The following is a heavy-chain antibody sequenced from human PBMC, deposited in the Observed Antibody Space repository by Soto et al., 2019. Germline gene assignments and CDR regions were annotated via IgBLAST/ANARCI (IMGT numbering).Heavy chain of an antibody. J-gene: IGHJ4*02. Sequence: EVQLLESGGGLVQPGGSLRLSCAASGFTFSSYAMSWVRQAPGKGLEWVSAISGSGGSTYYADSVKGRFTISKNNSKNPPYLQMNSLRGEDTAVYYCAKDKRAVTKPFDYWGQGTLVTVSS. D-gene: IGHD4-17*01. V-gene: IGHV3-23*01. CDR1: GFTFSSYA. CDR2: ISGSGGST. CDR3: AKDKRAVTKPFDY.